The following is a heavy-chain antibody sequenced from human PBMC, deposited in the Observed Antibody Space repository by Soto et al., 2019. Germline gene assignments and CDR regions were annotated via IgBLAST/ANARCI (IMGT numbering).Heavy chain of an antibody. Sequence: GGSLRLSCAASGFTFDDYTMHWVRQAPGKGLERVSLISWDGGSTYYADSVKGRFTISRDNSKNSLYLQMNILRTEDTALYYCAKDGVAHPAVVGTGNFDYWGQETLVTVSS. D-gene: IGHD6-19*01. CDR3: AKDGVAHPAVVGTGNFDY. CDR1: GFTFDDYT. J-gene: IGHJ4*02. V-gene: IGHV3-43*01. CDR2: ISWDGGST.